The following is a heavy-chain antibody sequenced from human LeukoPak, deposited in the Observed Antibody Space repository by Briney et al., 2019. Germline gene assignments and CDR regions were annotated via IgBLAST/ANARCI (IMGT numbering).Heavy chain of an antibody. Sequence: GGSLRLSCAASGFTFSNYGMHWVRQAPGKGLEWAAVISHDVSEKFYANPVKGRFTISRDNSKNTVYLQMNSLRPEDTAVYYCAKVLRAGRVLTNSLDHWGQGTLVTVSS. CDR2: ISHDVSEK. V-gene: IGHV3-30*18. J-gene: IGHJ4*02. D-gene: IGHD3-10*01. CDR1: GFTFSNYG. CDR3: AKVLRAGRVLTNSLDH.